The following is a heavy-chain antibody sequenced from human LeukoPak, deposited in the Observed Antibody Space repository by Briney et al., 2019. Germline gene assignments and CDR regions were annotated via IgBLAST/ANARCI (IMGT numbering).Heavy chain of an antibody. J-gene: IGHJ4*02. CDR3: ARLRYNWNDADY. D-gene: IGHD1-20*01. CDR1: GGSISSSSYY. CDR2: IYYSGST. Sequence: SETLSLTCTLSGGSISSSSYYWGWIRQPPGKGLEWFGSIYYSGSTYHNPSLKSRVTISVDTSKNQYSLKLTSVNAADTAVYFCARLRYNWNDADYWGQGTLVTVSS. V-gene: IGHV4-39*01.